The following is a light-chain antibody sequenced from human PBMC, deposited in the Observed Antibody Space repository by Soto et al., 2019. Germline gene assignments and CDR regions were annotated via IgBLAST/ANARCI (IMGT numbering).Light chain of an antibody. Sequence: EIRMTQSASTLFAFVGDRVTRXCRANQSVRSRVDWYYLTTWQAPKPLIYDASSLESGVTSRFSGGGFGTEFNITISSLQPDDFGTYDCQQYNSYSTFGQGTKVDIK. CDR3: QQYNSYST. V-gene: IGKV1-5*01. CDR1: QSVRSR. CDR2: DAS. J-gene: IGKJ1*01.